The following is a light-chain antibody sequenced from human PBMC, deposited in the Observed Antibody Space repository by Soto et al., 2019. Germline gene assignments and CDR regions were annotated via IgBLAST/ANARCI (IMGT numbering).Light chain of an antibody. J-gene: IGKJ4*01. V-gene: IGKV1-39*01. Sequence: DIQMTQSPSYLFASVGDRITLTCRASQIINDFLNWYQQIPGKAPKLLIYGASSLETGVPSRFSARGSGTVFTLTIDNVEPGDSATYFCQQSHSTPLNFGGGTKVTIK. CDR2: GAS. CDR1: QIINDF. CDR3: QQSHSTPLN.